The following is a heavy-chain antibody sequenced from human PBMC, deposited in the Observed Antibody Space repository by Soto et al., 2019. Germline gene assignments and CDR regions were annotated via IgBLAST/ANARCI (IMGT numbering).Heavy chain of an antibody. CDR2: IGTAGDT. CDR3: ARGPDRGVYYGMDV. Sequence: EVQLVESGGGLVQPGGSLRLSCAASGFTFSSYDMHWVRQATGKGLEWVSAIGTAGDTYYPGSVKGRFTISRENAKNSLYLQMNSLRAEDTAVYYCARGPDRGVYYGMDVWGQGTTVTVSS. CDR1: GFTFSSYD. V-gene: IGHV3-13*01. D-gene: IGHD1-26*01. J-gene: IGHJ6*02.